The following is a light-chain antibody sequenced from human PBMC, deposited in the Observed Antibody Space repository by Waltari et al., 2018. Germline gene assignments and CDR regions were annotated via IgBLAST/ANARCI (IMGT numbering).Light chain of an antibody. CDR2: VNSDGSH. Sequence: QLVLTQSPSASASLGASIKLTCTLSSGHSNNIIAWLPQKQPERGPRYLMKVNSDGSHSRGDVIPDRFSGSSSGAERYLTISSLQSEDEADYYCQTGGHGTWVFGGGTKLTVL. V-gene: IGLV4-69*01. J-gene: IGLJ3*02. CDR1: SGHSNNI. CDR3: QTGGHGTWV.